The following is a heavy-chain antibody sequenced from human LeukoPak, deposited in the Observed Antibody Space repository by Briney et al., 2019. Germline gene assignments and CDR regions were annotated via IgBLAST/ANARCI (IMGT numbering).Heavy chain of an antibody. J-gene: IGHJ6*03. D-gene: IGHD6-19*01. CDR2: FDPEDGET. CDR1: GYTLTELS. Sequence: ASVKVSCKVSGYTLTELSMHWVRQAPGKGLEWMGGFDPEDGETIYAQKFQGRVTMTEDTSTDTAYMELSSLRSEDTAVYYCARGYSSGWFPIYYYYYMDVWGKGTTVTVSS. V-gene: IGHV1-24*01. CDR3: ARGYSSGWFPIYYYYYMDV.